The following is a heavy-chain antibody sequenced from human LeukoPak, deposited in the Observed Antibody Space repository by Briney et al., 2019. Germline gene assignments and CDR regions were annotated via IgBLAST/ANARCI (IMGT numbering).Heavy chain of an antibody. CDR3: ARGRDSSSWITNYYYYGMDV. V-gene: IGHV1-18*01. CDR2: ISAYNGNT. Sequence: ASVKVSCKASGYTFTSYGISWVRQAPGQGLEWMGWISAYNGNTNYAQKLQGRVTMTTDTSTSTAYMELRSPRSDDTAVYYCARGRDSSSWITNYYYYGMDVWGQGTTVTVSS. CDR1: GYTFTSYG. J-gene: IGHJ6*02. D-gene: IGHD6-13*01.